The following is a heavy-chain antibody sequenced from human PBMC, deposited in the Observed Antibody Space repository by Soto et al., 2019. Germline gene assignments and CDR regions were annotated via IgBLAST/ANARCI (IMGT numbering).Heavy chain of an antibody. V-gene: IGHV1-69*02. Sequence: SVKVSCKASGGTFSSYTISWVRQAPGQGLEWMGRIIPILGIANYAQKFQGRVTITADKSTSTAYMELSSLRSEDTAVYYCARGDGYYGSGSSDDAFDIWGQGTMVTVSS. CDR3: ARGDGYYGSGSSDDAFDI. J-gene: IGHJ3*02. D-gene: IGHD3-10*01. CDR2: IIPILGIA. CDR1: GGTFSSYT.